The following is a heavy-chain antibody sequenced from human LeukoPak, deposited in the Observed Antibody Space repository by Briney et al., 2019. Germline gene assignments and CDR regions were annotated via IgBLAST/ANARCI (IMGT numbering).Heavy chain of an antibody. CDR1: GYTFTGYY. Sequence: ASVKVSCKASGYTFTGYYMHWVRQAPGQGLEWMGWINPNSGGTNYAQKFQGRVTMTRDTSISTAYMELSRLRSDDTAVYYCARDPGIAVAGSPWGQGTLVTVSS. CDR2: INPNSGGT. J-gene: IGHJ5*02. D-gene: IGHD6-19*01. CDR3: ARDPGIAVAGSP. V-gene: IGHV1-2*02.